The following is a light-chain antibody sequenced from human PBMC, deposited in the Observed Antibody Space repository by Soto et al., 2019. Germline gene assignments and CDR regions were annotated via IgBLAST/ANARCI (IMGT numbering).Light chain of an antibody. V-gene: IGKV3-11*01. CDR3: QQHGTSPYT. CDR2: DAL. Sequence: EIVLTQSPGTLSLSPGDRATLSCWASQSVSGYLAWYQQKLGQPPRLLIYDALNRAAGIPARFSGSGSGTDFILTISRLEPEDVAVYYCQQHGTSPYTFGQGTRLEIK. J-gene: IGKJ5*01. CDR1: QSVSGY.